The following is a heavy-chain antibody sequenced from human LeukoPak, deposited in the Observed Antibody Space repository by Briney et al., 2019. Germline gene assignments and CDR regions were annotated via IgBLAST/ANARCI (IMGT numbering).Heavy chain of an antibody. CDR2: IDTNTGNP. J-gene: IGHJ4*02. CDR3: TRGRDTTGYFVY. Sequence: LAPGXXLEWMGWIDTNTGNPTYAQGFAGRFVFSLDTSVTTTYLQISSLKAEDTAVYYCTRGRDTTGYFVYWGQGTLVTVSS. D-gene: IGHD3-22*01. V-gene: IGHV7-4-1*02.